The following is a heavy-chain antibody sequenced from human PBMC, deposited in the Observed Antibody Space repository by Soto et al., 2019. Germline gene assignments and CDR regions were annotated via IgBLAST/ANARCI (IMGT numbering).Heavy chain of an antibody. V-gene: IGHV4-30-4*01. CDR3: ARAPSLRYFDWLSSGAFDI. D-gene: IGHD3-9*01. Sequence: LSLTCTVSGGSISSGDYYWSWIRQPPGKGLEWIGYIYYSGSTYYNPSLKSRVTISVDTSKNQFSLKLSSVTAADTAVYYCARAPSLRYFDWLSSGAFDIWGQGTMVTVSS. CDR2: IYYSGST. J-gene: IGHJ3*02. CDR1: GGSISSGDYY.